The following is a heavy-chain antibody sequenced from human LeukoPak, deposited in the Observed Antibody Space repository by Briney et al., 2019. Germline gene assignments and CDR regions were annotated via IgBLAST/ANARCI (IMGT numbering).Heavy chain of an antibody. D-gene: IGHD6-6*01. CDR3: ARPNYSSSSFVDY. Sequence: GASVKVSCKASGYTFTSYGISWVRQAHGQGLGLMGWISAYNDNTNNAQKLQGRVTMTTDTSTSTAYMELRSLRSDDTAMYYCARPNYSSSSFVDYWGQGTLVTVSS. CDR2: ISAYNDNT. V-gene: IGHV1-18*01. J-gene: IGHJ4*02. CDR1: GYTFTSYG.